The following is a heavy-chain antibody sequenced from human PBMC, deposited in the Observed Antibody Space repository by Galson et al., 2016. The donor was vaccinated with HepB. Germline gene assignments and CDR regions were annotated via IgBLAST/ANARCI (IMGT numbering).Heavy chain of an antibody. CDR3: ARGGIRPMV. J-gene: IGHJ4*02. CDR1: GGSISSGGFS. D-gene: IGHD2-8*01. CDR2: IYSSRIS. V-gene: IGHV4-30-2*01. Sequence: TLFPSSAVSGGSISSGGFSWHWIRQQPGKGLQWIGYIYSSRISSYNPSLKSRVTISADWSKNQFPLNLTSVTAADTAVYYCARGGIRPMVWGRGTLAAVSS.